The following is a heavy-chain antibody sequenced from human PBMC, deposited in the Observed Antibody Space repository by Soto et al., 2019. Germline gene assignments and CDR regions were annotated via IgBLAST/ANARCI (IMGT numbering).Heavy chain of an antibody. V-gene: IGHV3-30*18. J-gene: IGHJ4*02. CDR1: GFIFSNYG. D-gene: IGHD6-19*01. CDR2: ISYDVSNK. CDR3: AKDRYSSGWYGAPGNK. Sequence: VQLVESGGGVVQPGRSLRLSCVASGFIFSNYGMHWVRQAPGKGLEWVAVISYDVSNKYYADSVKGRFTISRDNSKNTLYLQINSLRPEDTAVYYCAKDRYSSGWYGAPGNKWGQGTLVTVSS.